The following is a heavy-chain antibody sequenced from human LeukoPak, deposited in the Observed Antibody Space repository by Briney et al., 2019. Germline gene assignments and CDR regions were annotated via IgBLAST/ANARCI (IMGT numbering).Heavy chain of an antibody. D-gene: IGHD6-19*01. J-gene: IGHJ3*02. CDR2: INPSGGST. Sequence: ASVKVSCKASGYTFTSYYMHWVRQAPGQGLEWMGIINPSGGSTSYAQKFQGRVTMTRDMSTSTVYMELSSLRSEDTAVYYCARAGGSGWPNDAFDIWGQGTMVTVSS. CDR1: GYTFTSYY. CDR3: ARAGGSGWPNDAFDI. V-gene: IGHV1-46*01.